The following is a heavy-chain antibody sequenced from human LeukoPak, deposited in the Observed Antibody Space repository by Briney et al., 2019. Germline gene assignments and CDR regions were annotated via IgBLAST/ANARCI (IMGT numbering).Heavy chain of an antibody. CDR2: IYYSGST. Sequence: SQTLSLTCTVSGGSISSGGYYWSWIRQHPGKGLEWIGYIYYSGSTYYNPSLKSRVTISVDTSKNQFSLKLSSVTAADTAVYYCARNPPAAMRDYYYYGMDVWGQGTTVTVSS. D-gene: IGHD2-2*01. CDR3: ARNPPAAMRDYYYYGMDV. J-gene: IGHJ6*02. V-gene: IGHV4-31*03. CDR1: GGSISSGGYY.